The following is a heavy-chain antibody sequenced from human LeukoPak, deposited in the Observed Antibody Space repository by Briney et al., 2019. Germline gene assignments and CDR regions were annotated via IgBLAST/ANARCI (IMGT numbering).Heavy chain of an antibody. V-gene: IGHV4-39*01. CDR1: GGSISSSSYY. D-gene: IGHD3-16*02. CDR2: IYYSGST. J-gene: IGHJ4*02. CDR3: ASWTDYVWGSYRG. Sequence: KSSETLSLTCTVSGGSISSSSYYWGWIRQPPGKGLEWIGSIYYSGSTYYNPSLKSRVTISVDTSKNQFSLKLSSVTAADTAVYYCASWTDYVWGSYRGWGQGTLVTVSS.